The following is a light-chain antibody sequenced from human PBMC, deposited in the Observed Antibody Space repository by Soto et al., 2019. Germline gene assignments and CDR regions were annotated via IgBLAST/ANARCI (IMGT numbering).Light chain of an antibody. Sequence: QSALTQPASVSGSPGQSITISCTGTNRDVGSYNYVSWYQQHPGKAPKLMIYDVSNRPSGVSNRFSGSKSGNTASLTISGLKAEDEADYYCSSYSRSSTQVFGSGTKLTVL. J-gene: IGLJ1*01. V-gene: IGLV2-14*03. CDR3: SSYSRSSTQV. CDR2: DVS. CDR1: NRDVGSYNY.